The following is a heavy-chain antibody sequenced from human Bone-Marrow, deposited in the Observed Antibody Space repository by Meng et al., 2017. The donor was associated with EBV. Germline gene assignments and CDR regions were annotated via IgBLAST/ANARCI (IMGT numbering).Heavy chain of an antibody. V-gene: IGHV4-61*01. CDR2: IYDTGTT. Sequence: QVPQLEEGHWVVKLAEARSIPSFVLGVSVKSGTYHWSWIRQSPGKGLEWIGYIYDTGTTIYNPSLNSRVTILLETSKNQFSLRLHSVTTADTAVYYCAKSRSSTPGIVDDWGQGTLVTVSP. J-gene: IGHJ4*02. D-gene: IGHD3-10*01. CDR3: AKSRSSTPGIVDD. CDR1: GVSVKSGTYH.